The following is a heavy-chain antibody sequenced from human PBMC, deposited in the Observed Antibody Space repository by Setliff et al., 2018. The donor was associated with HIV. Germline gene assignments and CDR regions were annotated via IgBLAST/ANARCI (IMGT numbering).Heavy chain of an antibody. Sequence: GASVKVSCKASGYTFTTYSLHWVRQAPGHSLEWMGWVNVGNGDTKYSPELQGRSYITRDTSANTAYMELSSLRSDDTAVYFCARGALLAVFDFDHWGHGTLVTVPS. CDR2: VNVGNGDT. CDR3: ARGALLAVFDFDH. CDR1: GYTFTTYS. D-gene: IGHD3-10*01. V-gene: IGHV1-3*01. J-gene: IGHJ4*01.